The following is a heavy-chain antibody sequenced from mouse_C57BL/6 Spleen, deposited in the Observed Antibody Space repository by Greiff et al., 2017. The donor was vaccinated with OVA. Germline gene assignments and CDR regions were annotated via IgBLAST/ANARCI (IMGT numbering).Heavy chain of an antibody. J-gene: IGHJ4*01. CDR3: ARDTVVAYYAMDY. V-gene: IGHV3-6*01. Sequence: EVKLQESGPGLVKPSQSLSLTCSVTGYSITSGYYWNWIRQFPGNKLEWMGYISYDGSNNYNPSLKNRISITRDTSKNQFFLKLNSVTTEDTATYYCARDTVVAYYAMDYWGQGTSVTVSS. CDR1: GYSITSGYY. D-gene: IGHD1-1*01. CDR2: ISYDGSN.